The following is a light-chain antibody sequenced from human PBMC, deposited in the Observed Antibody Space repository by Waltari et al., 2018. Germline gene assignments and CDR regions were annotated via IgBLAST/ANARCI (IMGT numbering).Light chain of an antibody. V-gene: IGLV2-18*02. CDR1: SSDIGGYTR. CDR2: EVT. CDR3: SSYTSSGDTLI. J-gene: IGLJ2*01. Sequence: QSALTQPPSVSGSPGQSVTISCPGTSSDIGGYTRVSWYQQSPGTAPKIILYEVTFRPSGVPDRFSGSKSGYTASLTISGLQAEDEAQYYCSSYTSSGDTLIFGGGTDLTVL.